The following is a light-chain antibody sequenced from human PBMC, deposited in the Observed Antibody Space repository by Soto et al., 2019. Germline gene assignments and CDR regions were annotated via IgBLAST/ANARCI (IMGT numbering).Light chain of an antibody. J-gene: IGKJ5*01. V-gene: IGKV3-15*01. CDR2: GTS. CDR1: QSVSSN. Sequence: EIVITQSPATLSVSPGERATLSCRASQSVSSNLAWYQQKPGQAPRLLIYGTSTRATGIPARFSGSGSGTEFTLTINSLQSEDFVVYYCQQYDNWPPTFGQGTRLEIK. CDR3: QQYDNWPPT.